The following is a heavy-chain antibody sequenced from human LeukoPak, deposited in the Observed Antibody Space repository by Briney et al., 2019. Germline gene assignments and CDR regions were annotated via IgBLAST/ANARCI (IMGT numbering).Heavy chain of an antibody. D-gene: IGHD3-10*01. CDR3: ARSGRRGYDY. CDR1: GGSISSSSYY. CDR2: IYYSGST. Sequence: SETLSLTCTVSGGSISSSSYYWGWLRQPPGKGLEWIGSIYYSGSTYYNPSLKSRVTISVDTSKNQFSLKLSSVTAADTAVYYCARSGRRGYDYWGQGTLVTVSS. J-gene: IGHJ4*02. V-gene: IGHV4-39*01.